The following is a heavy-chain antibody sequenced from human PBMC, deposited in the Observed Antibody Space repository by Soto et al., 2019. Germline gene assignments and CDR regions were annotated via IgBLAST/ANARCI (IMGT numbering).Heavy chain of an antibody. Sequence: GGSLRLSCAASGFTFSSYAMSWVRQAPGKGLEWVSAISGSGGSTYYADSVKGRFTISRDNSKNTLYLQMNSLRAEDTAVYYCAKGTTIFGVVIIDYWGQGTLVTVSS. J-gene: IGHJ4*02. CDR1: GFTFSSYA. V-gene: IGHV3-23*01. CDR2: ISGSGGST. D-gene: IGHD3-3*01. CDR3: AKGTTIFGVVIIDY.